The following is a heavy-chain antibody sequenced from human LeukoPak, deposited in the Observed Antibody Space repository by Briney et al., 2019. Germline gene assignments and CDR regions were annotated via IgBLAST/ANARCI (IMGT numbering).Heavy chain of an antibody. V-gene: IGHV1-8*01. D-gene: IGHD2-15*01. Sequence: ASVKVSCKASGYTFTSYDINWVRQATGQGLEWMGWMNPNSGNTGYAQKFQGRVTMTRNTSISTAYMELSSLRSEDTAVYYCARGIVVVVAATLYYYFDYWGQGTLVTVSS. CDR2: MNPNSGNT. CDR1: GYTFTSYD. J-gene: IGHJ4*02. CDR3: ARGIVVVVAATLYYYFDY.